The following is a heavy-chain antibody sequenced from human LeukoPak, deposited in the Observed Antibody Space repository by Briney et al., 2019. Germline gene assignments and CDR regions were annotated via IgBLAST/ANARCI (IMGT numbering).Heavy chain of an antibody. V-gene: IGHV4-59*01. CDR3: AKDLGNDAFDI. Sequence: PSETLSLTCTVSGGSISSYYWSWIRQPPGKGLEWIGYIYYSGSTNYNPSLKSRVTISVDTSKNQFSLKLSSVTAADTAVYYCAKDLGNDAFDIWGQGTMVAVSS. CDR2: IYYSGST. J-gene: IGHJ3*02. D-gene: IGHD7-27*01. CDR1: GGSISSYY.